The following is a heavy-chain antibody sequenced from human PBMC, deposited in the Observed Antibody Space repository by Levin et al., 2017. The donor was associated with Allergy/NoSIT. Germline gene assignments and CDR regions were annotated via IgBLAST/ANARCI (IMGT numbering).Heavy chain of an antibody. Sequence: GESLKISCAASGFTFSSYWMHWVRQAPGKGLVWVSRINSDGSSTKYADSVKGRFTISRDNAKNTLYLQMNTLRAEDTAVYYCARVITHPTAVIATASNPADHWGQGTPVTVSS. CDR2: INSDGSST. J-gene: IGHJ4*02. D-gene: IGHD3-22*01. CDR3: ARVITHPTAVIATASNPADH. V-gene: IGHV3-74*03. CDR1: GFTFSSYW.